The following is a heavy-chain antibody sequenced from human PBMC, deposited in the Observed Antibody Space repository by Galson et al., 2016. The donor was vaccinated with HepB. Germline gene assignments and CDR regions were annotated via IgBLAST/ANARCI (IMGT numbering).Heavy chain of an antibody. V-gene: IGHV4-59*02. CDR1: GGSVTSYY. CDR2: IHYSGHT. Sequence: SETLSLTCTVSGGSVTSYYWSWIRQPPGKGLEWIGFIHYSGHTNNNPSLKIRVTLSVDMSKNQPSLRLSSVTAADTAVYYCATTHITLRPGYNGMDVWGQGTTVTVSS. J-gene: IGHJ6*02. D-gene: IGHD2-21*01. CDR3: ATTHITLRPGYNGMDV.